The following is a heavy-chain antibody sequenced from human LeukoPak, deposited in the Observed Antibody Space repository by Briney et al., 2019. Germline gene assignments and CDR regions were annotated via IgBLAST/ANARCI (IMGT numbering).Heavy chain of an antibody. D-gene: IGHD3-22*01. CDR2: ISGSGGST. V-gene: IGHV3-23*01. CDR1: GFTFCGFA. Sequence: PGGSLRLSCAASGFTFCGFAMSWVRQAPGKGLEWVSSISGSGGSTYYADSVKGRFTISRDTSKNTLFLQMNSLRAEDTAVYYCARVGIGGAYYNDYWGQGTLVTVSS. J-gene: IGHJ4*02. CDR3: ARVGIGGAYYNDY.